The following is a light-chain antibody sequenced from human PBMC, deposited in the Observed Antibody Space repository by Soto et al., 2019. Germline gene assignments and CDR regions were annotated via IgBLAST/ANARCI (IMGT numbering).Light chain of an antibody. CDR3: QQYGSLPIT. CDR2: DAS. CDR1: QSVSSY. V-gene: IGKV3-11*01. J-gene: IGKJ5*01. Sequence: IVLTQSPATLFFYPGERATLSCRASQSVSSYLAWYQQKPGQAPRLLIYDASNRATGIPARFSGSGSGTDFTLTISSLEPEDFAVYYCQQYGSLPITFGQGARLDIK.